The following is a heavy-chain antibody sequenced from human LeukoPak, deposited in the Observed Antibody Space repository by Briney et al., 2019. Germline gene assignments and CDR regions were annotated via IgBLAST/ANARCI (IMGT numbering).Heavy chain of an antibody. Sequence: GASVKVSCKASGGTFSSYAISWVRQAPGQGLGWMGGIIPIFGTANYAQKFQGRVTITADESTSTAYMELSSLRSDDTAVYYCARGRWFDAFDIWGQGTMVAVSS. V-gene: IGHV1-69*13. CDR2: IIPIFGTA. D-gene: IGHD2-15*01. J-gene: IGHJ3*02. CDR1: GGTFSSYA. CDR3: ARGRWFDAFDI.